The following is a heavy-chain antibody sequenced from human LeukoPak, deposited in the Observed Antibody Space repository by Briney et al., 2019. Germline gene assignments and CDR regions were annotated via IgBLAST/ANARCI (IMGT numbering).Heavy chain of an antibody. Sequence: PGGSLRLSCAASGFTFSSYWMHWVRQAPGKGLMWVSRINSDGSTTNYADSVKGRFTISRDNTKSTLYLQMNSLRAEDTAVYYCARDSPYSGSYFLLDYWGQGTLVTVSS. J-gene: IGHJ4*02. CDR3: ARDSPYSGSYFLLDY. V-gene: IGHV3-74*01. CDR1: GFTFSSYW. CDR2: INSDGSTT. D-gene: IGHD1-26*01.